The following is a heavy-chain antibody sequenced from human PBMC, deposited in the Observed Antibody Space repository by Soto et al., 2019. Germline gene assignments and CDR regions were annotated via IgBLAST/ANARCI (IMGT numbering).Heavy chain of an antibody. CDR3: ARQGPCIVATAGETTSFDY. D-gene: IGHD1-26*01. V-gene: IGHV4-39*01. Sequence: SETVSLTCTVSGGSISSSSYYWSWIRQPPGKGLEWIGSIYYSGSTYYNPSLKSRVTISVDTSKNQFSLKLSSVTAADTAVYYCARQGPCIVATAGETTSFDYWGEGTLVTVSS. J-gene: IGHJ4*02. CDR2: IYYSGST. CDR1: GGSISSSSYY.